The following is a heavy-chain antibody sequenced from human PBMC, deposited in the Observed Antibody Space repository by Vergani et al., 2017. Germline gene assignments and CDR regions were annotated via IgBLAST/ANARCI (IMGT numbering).Heavy chain of an antibody. CDR1: GGSVSSGSYY. J-gene: IGHJ4*02. Sequence: QVQLQESGPGLVKPSETLSLTCTVSGGSVSSGSYYWSWIRQPPGKGLEWIGYIYYSGSTNYNPSLKSRVTISVDTSKNQFSLKLSSVTAADTAVYYCARGQWLALDYWGQGTLVTVSS. CDR2: IYYSGST. D-gene: IGHD6-19*01. CDR3: ARGQWLALDY. V-gene: IGHV4-61*01.